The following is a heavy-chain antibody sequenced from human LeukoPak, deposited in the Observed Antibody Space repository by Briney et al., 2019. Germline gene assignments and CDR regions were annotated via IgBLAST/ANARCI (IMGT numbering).Heavy chain of an antibody. CDR1: GLTFSSYG. D-gene: IGHD3-22*01. CDR2: ISYDGSNK. J-gene: IGHJ4*02. Sequence: GGSLRLSCAASGLTFSSYGMHWVRQAPGKGLEWVAVISYDGSNKYYADSVKGRFTISRDNSKNTLYLQMNSLRAEDTAVYYCAKDRPYYYDSSGDAERFDYWGQGTLVTVSS. V-gene: IGHV3-30*18. CDR3: AKDRPYYYDSSGDAERFDY.